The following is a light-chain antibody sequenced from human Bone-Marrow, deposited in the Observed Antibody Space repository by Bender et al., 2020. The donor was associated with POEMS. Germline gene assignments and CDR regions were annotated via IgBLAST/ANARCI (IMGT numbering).Light chain of an antibody. CDR3: ISHAGSNNLPHML. V-gene: IGLV2-8*01. J-gene: IGLJ3*02. CDR2: EVN. CDR1: TDDIGGYNF. Sequence: QSALTQPPSASGSPGQSVTISCTGTTDDIGGYNFVSWFQQYPGKAPKLILYEVNTRPSGVPERFSGSKSGNTASLTVSALRAEDEADYYCISHAGSNNLPHMLFGGGTKLTVL.